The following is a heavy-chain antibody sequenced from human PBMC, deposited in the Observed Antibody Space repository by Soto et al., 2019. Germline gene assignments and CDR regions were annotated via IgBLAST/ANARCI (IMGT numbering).Heavy chain of an antibody. CDR2: IYYSGST. CDR1: GGSISSSSYY. V-gene: IGHV4-39*01. CDR3: APIVPAAIASYYGMDV. J-gene: IGHJ6*02. Sequence: SETLSLTCTVSGGSISSSSYYWGWIRQPPGKGLEWIGSIYYSGSTYYNPSLKSRVTISVDTSKNQFSLKLSSVTAADTAVYYCAPIVPAAIASYYGMDVWGHGTTVTVSS. D-gene: IGHD2-2*01.